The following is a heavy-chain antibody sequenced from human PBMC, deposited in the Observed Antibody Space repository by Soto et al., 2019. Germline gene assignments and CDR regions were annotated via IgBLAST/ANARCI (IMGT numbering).Heavy chain of an antibody. CDR1: GFTFSSYG. J-gene: IGHJ4*02. CDR2: ISGGSSRI. CDR3: ATRSRGYSGYVKY. D-gene: IGHD5-12*01. V-gene: IGHV3-48*01. Sequence: EVQLVESGGGLVQPGGSLRLSCAASGFTFSSYGMSWVRQAPGKGLEWVSHISGGSSRIYYADSVKGRFTISRDNAENSLYLQMNRLRAEDTAVYYCATRSRGYSGYVKYWGQGTVVTVSS.